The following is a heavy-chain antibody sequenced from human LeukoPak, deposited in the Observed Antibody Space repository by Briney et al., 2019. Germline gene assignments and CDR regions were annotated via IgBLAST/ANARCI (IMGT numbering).Heavy chain of an antibody. D-gene: IGHD2-2*02. V-gene: IGHV4-30-2*01. CDR1: GGSMRSYY. CDR3: ARAPDIVVVPAAIGVGWFDP. Sequence: SETLSLTCTVSGGSMRSYYWSWIRQPPGKGLEWIGYIYHSGSTYYNPSLKSRVTISVDRSKNQFSLKLSSVTAADTAVYYCARAPDIVVVPAAIGVGWFDPWGQGTLVTVSS. CDR2: IYHSGST. J-gene: IGHJ5*02.